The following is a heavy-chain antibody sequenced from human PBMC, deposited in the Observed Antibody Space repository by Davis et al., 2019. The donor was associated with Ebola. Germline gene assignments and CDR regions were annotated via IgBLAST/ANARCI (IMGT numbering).Heavy chain of an antibody. D-gene: IGHD5-18*01. V-gene: IGHV4-34*01. CDR3: ARGYSYDFDY. Sequence: SETLSLTCAVYGESFSGYYWSWIRQPPGKGLEWIGEINHSGSTNYNPSLKSRVTISVDTSKNQFSLKLSSVTAADTAVYYCARGYSYDFDYWGQGTLVTVSS. CDR1: GESFSGYY. CDR2: INHSGST. J-gene: IGHJ4*02.